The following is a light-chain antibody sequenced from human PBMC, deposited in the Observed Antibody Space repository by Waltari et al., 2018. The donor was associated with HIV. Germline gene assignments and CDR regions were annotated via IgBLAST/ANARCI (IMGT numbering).Light chain of an antibody. CDR3: QQYGRSPYT. V-gene: IGKV3-20*01. CDR2: GAS. J-gene: IGKJ2*01. Sequence: IVLTQSSGTLSLSQGGSATLSCRASQSVSSSYLAWYQQKPGQAPRLLIYGASSRATGIPDRFSGSGSGTDFTLTISRLEPEDFAVYYCQQYGRSPYTFGQGTKLEIK. CDR1: QSVSSSY.